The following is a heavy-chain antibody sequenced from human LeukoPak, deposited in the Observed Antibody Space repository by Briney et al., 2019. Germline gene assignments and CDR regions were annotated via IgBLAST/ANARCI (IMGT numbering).Heavy chain of an antibody. D-gene: IGHD1-26*01. J-gene: IGHJ4*02. CDR2: LSASGGST. Sequence: PGLSLRLSCAASGYTFTNYAMSWVRQAPGKGLEGVSALSASGGSTYYADSVKGRLTISRDNSKNMLYRQKNSLRAEDAAVYFCAKSILGLSGFGYWGQGELVTVSS. CDR3: AKSILGLSGFGY. V-gene: IGHV3-23*01. CDR1: GYTFTNYA.